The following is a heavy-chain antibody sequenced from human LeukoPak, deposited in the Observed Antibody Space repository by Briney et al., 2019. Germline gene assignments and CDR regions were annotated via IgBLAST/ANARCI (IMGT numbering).Heavy chain of an antibody. V-gene: IGHV1-2*02. CDR2: INPNSGGT. CDR1: GGTFSSYA. D-gene: IGHD5-18*01. Sequence: ASVKVSCKASGGTFSSYAISWVRQAPGQGLEWMGWINPNSGGTNYAQKFQGRVTMTRDTSISTAYMELSRLRSDDTAVYYCARAGVDTTMGGIDYWGQGTLVTVSS. J-gene: IGHJ4*02. CDR3: ARAGVDTTMGGIDY.